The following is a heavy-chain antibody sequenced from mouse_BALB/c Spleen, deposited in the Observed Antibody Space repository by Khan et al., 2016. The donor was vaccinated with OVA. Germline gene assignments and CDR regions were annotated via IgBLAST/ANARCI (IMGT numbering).Heavy chain of an antibody. CDR2: INSNGGST. Sequence: EVMLVESGGGLVQPGGSLKLSCAASGFTFSSYGMSWVRQTPDKRLELVATINSNGGSTYYPDSVKGRFTISRDNAKNTLYLQMSSLNSEDTAMYDCARMARTINWGQGTTLTVSS. V-gene: IGHV5-6-3*01. J-gene: IGHJ2*01. CDR1: GFTFSSYG. CDR3: ARMARTIN.